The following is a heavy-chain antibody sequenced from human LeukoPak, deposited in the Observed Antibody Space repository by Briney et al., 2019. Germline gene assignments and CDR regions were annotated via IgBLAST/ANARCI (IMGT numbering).Heavy chain of an antibody. V-gene: IGHV4-38-2*01. CDR3: ARCAGYCSGGSCYFYYYYYYMDV. D-gene: IGHD2-15*01. Sequence: SETLSLTCAVSGYSISSGYYWGWIRQPPGKGLEWIGSIYHSGSTYNNPSLKSRVTISVDTSKNQFSLKLSSVTAADTAVYYCARCAGYCSGGSCYFYYYYYYMDVWGKGTTVTVSS. J-gene: IGHJ6*03. CDR2: IYHSGST. CDR1: GYSISSGYY.